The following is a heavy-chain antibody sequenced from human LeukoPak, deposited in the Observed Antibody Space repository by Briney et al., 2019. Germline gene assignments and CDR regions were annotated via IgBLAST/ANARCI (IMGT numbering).Heavy chain of an antibody. J-gene: IGHJ4*02. CDR1: GFTFSSYA. CDR2: ISGSGGST. D-gene: IGHD1-26*01. CDR3: AKDRRLRVTQWDAFDY. V-gene: IGHV3-23*01. Sequence: GGSLRLSCAASGFTFSSYAMSWVRQAPGKGLEWVSGISGSGGSTYYADSVKGRFTISRDDPKNTLYLQVNSLRAEDTAVYYCAKDRRLRVTQWDAFDYWGQGTLVTVSS.